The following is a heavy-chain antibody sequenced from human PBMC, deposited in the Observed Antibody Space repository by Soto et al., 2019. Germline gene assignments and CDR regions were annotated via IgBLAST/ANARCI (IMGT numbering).Heavy chain of an antibody. CDR1: GFTFSSYV. D-gene: IGHD2-15*01. CDR2: ICYDRSIE. CDR3: ARDLRYCSGGKCYSSFDY. Sequence: QVQLVESGGGVVQPGRSLRLSCAASGFTFSSYVIHWVRQAPGKGPEWVAVICYDRSIEDYVDSVKGRFTISRDYSKNTVYLPMNTLIAEDTAVYYCARDLRYCSGGKCYSSFDYWGPGTLVTVSS. J-gene: IGHJ4*02. V-gene: IGHV3-33*01.